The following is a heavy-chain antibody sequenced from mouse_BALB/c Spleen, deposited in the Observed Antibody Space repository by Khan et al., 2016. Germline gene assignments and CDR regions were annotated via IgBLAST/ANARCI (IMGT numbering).Heavy chain of an antibody. CDR3: AIGGDYGGFAS. D-gene: IGHD2-13*01. Sequence: QIQLVQSGPELKKPGETVKISCKASGYTFTNYGMNWVKQAPGKGLKWMGWINTYTGEPTYADDFKGRFAFSLQTSASPAYLQINNLKNEDTATYFCAIGGDYGGFASWGQGTLVTVSA. CDR1: GYTFTNYG. CDR2: INTYTGEP. V-gene: IGHV9-3-1*01. J-gene: IGHJ3*01.